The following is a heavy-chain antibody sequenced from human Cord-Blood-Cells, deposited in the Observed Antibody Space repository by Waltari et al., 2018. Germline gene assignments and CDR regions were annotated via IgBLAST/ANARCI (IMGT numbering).Heavy chain of an antibody. CDR1: GYTFTGYY. V-gene: IGHV1-2*02. J-gene: IGHJ4*02. CDR2: VNPNSGGT. Sequence: QVQLVQSGAEVKKPGASVKVSCKASGYTFTGYYMHWVRQAPGQGLEWRGWVNPNSGGTNYAQKFQGRVTMTRDTSISTAYMELSRLRSDDTAVYYCARDLITGTTYFDYWGQGTLVTVSS. CDR3: ARDLITGTTYFDY. D-gene: IGHD1-7*01.